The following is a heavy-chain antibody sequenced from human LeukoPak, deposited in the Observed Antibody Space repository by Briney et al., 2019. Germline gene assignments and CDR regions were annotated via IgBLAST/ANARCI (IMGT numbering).Heavy chain of an antibody. Sequence: GGSLRPSCAASGFTFSSYAMHWVRQAPGKGLEWVAVISYDGSNKYYADSVKGRFTISRDNPKNTLYLRMNSLRAEDTAVYYCAHYYGSGSYFLGNYFDYWGQGTLVTVSS. J-gene: IGHJ4*02. CDR2: ISYDGSNK. V-gene: IGHV3-30*04. CDR1: GFTFSSYA. CDR3: AHYYGSGSYFLGNYFDY. D-gene: IGHD3-10*01.